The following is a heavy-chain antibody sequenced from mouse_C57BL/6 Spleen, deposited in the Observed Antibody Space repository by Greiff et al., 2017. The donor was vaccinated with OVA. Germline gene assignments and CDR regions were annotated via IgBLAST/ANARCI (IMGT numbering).Heavy chain of an antibody. Sequence: EVKLQESGPELVKPGASVKIPCKASGYTFTDYNMDWVKQSHGKSLEWIGDINPNNGGTIYNQKFKGKATLTVDKSSSTAYMELRSLTSEDTAVYYCARRRDGYYGYFDVWGTGTTVTVSS. CDR1: GYTFTDYN. V-gene: IGHV1-18*01. CDR3: ARRRDGYYGYFDV. D-gene: IGHD2-3*01. J-gene: IGHJ1*03. CDR2: INPNNGGT.